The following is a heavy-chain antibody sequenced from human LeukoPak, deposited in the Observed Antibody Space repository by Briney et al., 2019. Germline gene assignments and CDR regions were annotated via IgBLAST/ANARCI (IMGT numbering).Heavy chain of an antibody. J-gene: IGHJ4*02. CDR1: GFSFTSYW. CDR2: ISGSGGST. CDR3: AKFQVTAFDY. Sequence: GGSLRLSCVASGFSFTSYWMTWVRQAPGKGLEWVSAISGSGGSTYYADSVKGRFTISRDNSKNTLYLQMNSLRAEDTAVYYCAKFQVTAFDYWGQGTLVTVSS. V-gene: IGHV3-23*01. D-gene: IGHD2-21*02.